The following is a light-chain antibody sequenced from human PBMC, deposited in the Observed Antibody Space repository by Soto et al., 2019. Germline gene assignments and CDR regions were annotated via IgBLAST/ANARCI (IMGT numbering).Light chain of an antibody. J-gene: IGKJ2*01. CDR2: GAS. Sequence: EIVLTQSPGTLSLSPGERATLSCRASQSVSSNYLAWYQQKPGQAPRLLMYGASSRATGIPDRFSGGGSGTDFSLTIRRLEPEDVAVYYCQQYGSSPPYTFGQGTKLEIK. CDR3: QQYGSSPPYT. V-gene: IGKV3-20*01. CDR1: QSVSSNY.